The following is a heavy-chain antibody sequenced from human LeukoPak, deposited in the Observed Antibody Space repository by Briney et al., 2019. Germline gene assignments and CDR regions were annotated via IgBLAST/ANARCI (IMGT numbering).Heavy chain of an antibody. V-gene: IGHV4-34*01. J-gene: IGHJ3*02. Sequence: SETLSLTCAVYGGSFSGYYWSWIRQPPGKGLEWIGEINHSGSTNYNPSLKSRVTISVDTSKNQFSLKLSSVTAADTAVYYCARSRGSDQRSAFDIWGQGTMVTVSS. CDR1: GGSFSGYY. D-gene: IGHD1-26*01. CDR3: ARSRGSDQRSAFDI. CDR2: INHSGST.